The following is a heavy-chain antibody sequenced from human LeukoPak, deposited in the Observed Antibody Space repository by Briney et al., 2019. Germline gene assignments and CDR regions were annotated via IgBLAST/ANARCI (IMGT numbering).Heavy chain of an antibody. CDR3: ARVSDGYTDY. CDR2: ISSNGGST. J-gene: IGHJ4*02. V-gene: IGHV3-64*01. Sequence: PGGSLRLSCAVSGFTFSSYAMHWVRQAPGKGLEYVSAISSNGGSTYYANSVKGRFTISRDNSKNTLYLQMGSLRAEDMAVYYCARVSDGYTDYWGQGTLVTVSS. CDR1: GFTFSSYA. D-gene: IGHD5-24*01.